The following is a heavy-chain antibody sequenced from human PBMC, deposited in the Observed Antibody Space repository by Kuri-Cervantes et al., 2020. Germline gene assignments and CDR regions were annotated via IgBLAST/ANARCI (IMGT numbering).Heavy chain of an antibody. V-gene: IGHV1-8*02. Sequence: ASVKVSCKASGYTFTSYGISWVRQAPGQGLEWMGWMNPNSGNTGYAQKFQGRVTMTRNTSISTAYMELSSLRSEDTAVYYCARRRPSSSWYSGRGVGGWFDPWGQGTLVTVSS. CDR1: GYTFTSYG. CDR3: ARRRPSSSWYSGRGVGGWFDP. J-gene: IGHJ5*02. D-gene: IGHD6-13*01. CDR2: MNPNSGNT.